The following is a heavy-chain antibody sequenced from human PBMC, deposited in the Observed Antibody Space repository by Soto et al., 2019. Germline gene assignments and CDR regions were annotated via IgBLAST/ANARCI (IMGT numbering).Heavy chain of an antibody. CDR3: SRDLDACDI. V-gene: IGHV3-72*01. CDR1: GFTFSDHY. J-gene: IGHJ3*02. CDR2: TRNKANSYTT. Sequence: EVQLVESGGGLVQPGGSLRLSCAASGFTFSDHYMDWVRQAPGKGLEWVGRTRNKANSYTTEYAASVKGRFTISRDDSKNSLYLQMNSLKPEDTAVDYCSRDLDACDIWGQGTMVTVSS.